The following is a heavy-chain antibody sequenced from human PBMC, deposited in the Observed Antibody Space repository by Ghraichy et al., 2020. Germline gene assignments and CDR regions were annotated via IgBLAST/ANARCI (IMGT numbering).Heavy chain of an antibody. V-gene: IGHV3-11*06. CDR2: ISSSSSYT. D-gene: IGHD3-10*02. CDR3: AARFGELLSIDY. CDR1: GFTFSDYY. Sequence: GGSLRLSCAASGFTFSDYYMSWIRQAPGKGLEWVSYISSSSSYTNYADSVKGRFTISRDKAKNSLYLQMNSLRAEDTAVYYCAARFGELLSIDYWGQGTLVTVSS. J-gene: IGHJ4*02.